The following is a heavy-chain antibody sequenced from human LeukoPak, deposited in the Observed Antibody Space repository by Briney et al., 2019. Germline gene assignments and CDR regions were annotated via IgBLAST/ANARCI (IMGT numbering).Heavy chain of an antibody. CDR1: GYSFSKYW. CDR3: GRYGLSGNGYTSYFYYGMDF. Sequence: GESLKISRTASGYSFSKYWIGWVRQTPGKGLEWMGFIYSDESLIRYSPSFEGQVTISADNSINTAYLQWNSLKASGTAMYYCGRYGLSGNGYTSYFYYGMDFWGQGTAVTVSS. D-gene: IGHD5-12*01. V-gene: IGHV5-51*01. CDR2: IYSDESLI. J-gene: IGHJ6*02.